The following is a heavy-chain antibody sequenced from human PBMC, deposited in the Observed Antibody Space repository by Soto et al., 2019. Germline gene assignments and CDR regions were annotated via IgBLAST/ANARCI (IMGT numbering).Heavy chain of an antibody. CDR1: GYTFTSYG. V-gene: IGHV1-18*01. D-gene: IGHD3-22*01. J-gene: IGHJ3*02. Sequence: AAVKVSCKASGYTFTSYGISWVRQAPGQGREWMGWISAYNGNTNYAQKLQGRVTMTTDTSTSTAYMELRSLRSDDTAVYYCARDMKWLFRNPFDIWGQGTMVTVSS. CDR2: ISAYNGNT. CDR3: ARDMKWLFRNPFDI.